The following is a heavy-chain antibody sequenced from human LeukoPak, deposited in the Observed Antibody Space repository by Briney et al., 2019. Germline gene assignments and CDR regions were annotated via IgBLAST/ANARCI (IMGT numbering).Heavy chain of an antibody. J-gene: IGHJ3*02. CDR2: ISSSGSTI. Sequence: PGGSLRLSCAASGFTFSSYAMSWVRQAPGKGLEWVSYISSSGSTIYYADSVKGRFTISRDNAKNSLYLQMNSLRAGDTAVYYCVVSEANGAFDIWGQGTMVTVSS. CDR1: GFTFSSYA. D-gene: IGHD2-2*01. CDR3: VVSEANGAFDI. V-gene: IGHV3-48*04.